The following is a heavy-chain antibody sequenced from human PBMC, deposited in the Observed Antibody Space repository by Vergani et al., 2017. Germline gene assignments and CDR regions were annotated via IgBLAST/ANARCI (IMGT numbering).Heavy chain of an antibody. J-gene: IGHJ6*03. CDR1: GESIRSGSHY. CDR2: IYTSGST. CDR3: ARGRSSSGRYYYYYMDV. D-gene: IGHD6-6*01. V-gene: IGHV4-61*02. Sequence: QVKLQESGPGLLKPSQTLSLTCTVSGESIRSGSHYWSWIRQPAGKGPEWIGRIYTSGSTNYNPSLKSRVTMSVDTSQNQFSLKLRSVTAADTAVYYCARGRSSSGRYYYYYMDVWGKGTTVTVSS.